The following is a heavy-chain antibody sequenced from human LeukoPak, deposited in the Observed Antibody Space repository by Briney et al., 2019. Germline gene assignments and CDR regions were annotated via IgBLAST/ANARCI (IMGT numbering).Heavy chain of an antibody. CDR3: AKVEGYYDSSGSIYFDY. Sequence: GGSLRLSCAASGFTFSGSALHWARQASGKGLEWVGRIRSTANGYATAYAASVKGRFTISRDDSKNTAYLQMDSLRDEDTAVYYCAKVEGYYDSSGSIYFDYWGQGTLVTVSS. V-gene: IGHV3-73*01. D-gene: IGHD3-22*01. CDR2: IRSTANGYAT. CDR1: GFTFSGSA. J-gene: IGHJ4*02.